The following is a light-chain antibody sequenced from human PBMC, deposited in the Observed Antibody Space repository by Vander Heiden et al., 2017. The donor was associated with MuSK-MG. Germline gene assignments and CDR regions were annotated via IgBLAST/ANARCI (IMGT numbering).Light chain of an antibody. CDR2: LGS. Sequence: DIVMTQSPLSLPVTPGEPASIACRSSQSLLHNSGYNDLDWYVQKPGLSPQPLIYLGSTRAYGVPDKFSCSGLGTELTLKIIRRGPEDVGVYFGMHDQETWTFGQGTKVEIK. CDR1: QSLLHNSGYND. V-gene: IGKV2-28*01. J-gene: IGKJ1*01. CDR3: MHDQETWT.